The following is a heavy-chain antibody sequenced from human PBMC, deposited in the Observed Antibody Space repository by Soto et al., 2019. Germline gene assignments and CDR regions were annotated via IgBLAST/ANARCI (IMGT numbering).Heavy chain of an antibody. D-gene: IGHD3-3*01. CDR1: GFTFSSPG. V-gene: IGHV3-30*18. CDR3: AKLRVLEWEVQESDY. J-gene: IGHJ4*02. Sequence: QVHLVESGGGVVQPGRSLRLSCAASGFTFSSPGMHWIRQAPGKGLEWVAVIPYDGSHQYYADSVKGRFSISRDNSKNTLYLQMNSLRAEDTAVYYCAKLRVLEWEVQESDYWGQGTLVSVSS. CDR2: IPYDGSHQ.